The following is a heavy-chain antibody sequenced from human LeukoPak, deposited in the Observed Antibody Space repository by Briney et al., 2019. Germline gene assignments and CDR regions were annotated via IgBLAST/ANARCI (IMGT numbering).Heavy chain of an antibody. CDR1: GGSISSYY. Sequence: PSETLSLTCTVSGGSISSYYWSWIRQPPGKGLEWIGYIYYSGSTHYNPSLKSRVTISVDTSKNQFSLKLSSVTAADTAVYYCAREWFGELSSGWFDPWGQGTLVTVSS. CDR2: IYYSGST. J-gene: IGHJ5*02. CDR3: AREWFGELSSGWFDP. V-gene: IGHV4-59*01. D-gene: IGHD3-10*01.